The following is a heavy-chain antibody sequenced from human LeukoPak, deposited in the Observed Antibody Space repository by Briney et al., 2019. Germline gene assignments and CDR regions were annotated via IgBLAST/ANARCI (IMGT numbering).Heavy chain of an antibody. J-gene: IGHJ4*02. CDR3: ARRHCSGGSCYVDN. CDR2: IYYSGST. Sequence: SETLSLTCSVSGGSISGSYWTWIRQPPGKGLEWVGYIYYSGSTNYNPSLKSRVTISVDTSKNQFSLKLSSVTAADTAVYYCARRHCSGGSCYVDNWGQGTLVTVSS. CDR1: GGSISGSY. V-gene: IGHV4-59*01. D-gene: IGHD2-15*01.